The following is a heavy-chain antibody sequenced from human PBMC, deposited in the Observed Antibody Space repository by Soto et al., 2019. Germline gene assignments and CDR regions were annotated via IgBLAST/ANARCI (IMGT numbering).Heavy chain of an antibody. Sequence: SETLSLTCAVYGGSFSGYYWSWIRQPPGKGLEWIGEINHSGSTNYNPSLKSRVTISVDTSKNQFSLKLSSVTAADTAVYYCASTVNDYYYYGMDVWGQGTTVTVYS. V-gene: IGHV4-34*01. D-gene: IGHD4-17*01. CDR2: INHSGST. CDR1: GGSFSGYY. CDR3: ASTVNDYYYYGMDV. J-gene: IGHJ6*02.